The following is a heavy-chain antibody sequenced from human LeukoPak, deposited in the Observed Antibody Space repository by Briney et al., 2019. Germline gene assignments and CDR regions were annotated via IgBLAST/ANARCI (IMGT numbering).Heavy chain of an antibody. D-gene: IGHD3-22*01. Sequence: GGSLRLSCAASGFTFSTYGMHWVRQAPGKGLEWVAFIRYDGRNKYYADSVKGRFTISRDNSKNTLCLQMNSLRAEDTAVYYCARGSSGYYFDYWGQGTLVTVSS. CDR3: ARGSSGYYFDY. CDR1: GFTFSTYG. V-gene: IGHV3-30*02. J-gene: IGHJ4*02. CDR2: IRYDGRNK.